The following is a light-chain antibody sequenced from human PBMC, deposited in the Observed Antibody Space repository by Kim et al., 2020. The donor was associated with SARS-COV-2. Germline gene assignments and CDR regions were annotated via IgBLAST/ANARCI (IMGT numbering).Light chain of an antibody. CDR3: QHYSTYPPA. V-gene: IGKV1-16*02. Sequence: DIQMTQSPSLMSASVGDRITISCRASQDIGDNLAWFQQKPGEAPKSLIFGASNLQSGVPSKFIGSGSGADFTLTISSLQPEDFVTYYCQHYSTYPPAFGGGTKVEIK. CDR1: QDIGDN. CDR2: GAS. J-gene: IGKJ4*01.